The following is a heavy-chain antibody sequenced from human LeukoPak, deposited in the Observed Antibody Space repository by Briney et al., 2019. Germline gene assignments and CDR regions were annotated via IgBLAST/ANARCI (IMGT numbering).Heavy chain of an antibody. CDR3: ARDGIYGDYGH. D-gene: IGHD4-17*01. CDR2: IFSGGTT. V-gene: IGHV3-53*01. CDR1: GFTVSSNY. Sequence: GGSLRLSCAASGFTVSSNYMSWVRQAPGQGLEWVSVIFSGGTTYYADSAKGRFTISRDNSKNTLFLQMNSLRAEDTAVYYCARDGIYGDYGHWGQGTLVTVSS. J-gene: IGHJ4*02.